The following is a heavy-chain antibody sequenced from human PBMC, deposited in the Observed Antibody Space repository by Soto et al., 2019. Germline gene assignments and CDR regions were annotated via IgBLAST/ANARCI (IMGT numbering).Heavy chain of an antibody. CDR2: IYSGGST. Sequence: EVQLVESGGGLIQPGGSLRLSCAASGLTVSSNYMSWVRQAPGKGLEWVSVIYSGGSTYYADSVKGRFTISRDNSKNTLYLKMNRLRVEETAVYYCARDRRGYRYGYGPGALVFDYWGQGTLVTVSS. J-gene: IGHJ4*02. CDR3: ARDRRGYRYGYGPGALVFDY. CDR1: GLTVSSNY. D-gene: IGHD5-18*01. V-gene: IGHV3-53*01.